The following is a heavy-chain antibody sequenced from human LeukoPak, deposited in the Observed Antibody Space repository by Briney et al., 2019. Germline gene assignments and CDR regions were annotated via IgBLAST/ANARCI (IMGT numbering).Heavy chain of an antibody. CDR1: GFTLSSYA. CDR2: ISDSGNT. Sequence: GGSLRLSCAASGFTLSSYAMSWVRQAPGKGLEWVSAISDSGNTYHADSVKGRFTMSRDNAKNSLYLQMNSLRAEDTAVYYCARGGLYYYDSSGYYRERRAFDIWGQGTMVTVSS. J-gene: IGHJ3*02. CDR3: ARGGLYYYDSSGYYRERRAFDI. V-gene: IGHV3-23*01. D-gene: IGHD3-22*01.